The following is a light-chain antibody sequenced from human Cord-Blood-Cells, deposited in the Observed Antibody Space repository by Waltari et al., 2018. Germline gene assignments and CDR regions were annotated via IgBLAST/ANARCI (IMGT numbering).Light chain of an antibody. CDR1: QSVSSY. Sequence: EIVLTQSPAPLSLSTGERATLYCRASQSVSSYLAWYQQKPGQAPRILIYDASNRATGIPARFSGSGSGTDFTLTISSLEPEDLAVYYCQQRSNWPPLTFGGGTKVEIK. V-gene: IGKV3-11*01. CDR3: QQRSNWPPLT. J-gene: IGKJ4*01. CDR2: DAS.